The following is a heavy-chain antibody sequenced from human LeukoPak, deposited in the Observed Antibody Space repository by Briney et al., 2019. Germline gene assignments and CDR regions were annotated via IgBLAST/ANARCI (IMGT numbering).Heavy chain of an antibody. V-gene: IGHV1-2*02. CDR1: GYASIAYY. CDR2: INPNSGGT. Sequence: ASVKVSCKASGYASIAYYMHWVRQAPGQGLEWMGWINPNSGGTNYAQKFQGRVTMTRDTSISTAYMELSRLRSDDTAVYYCARVVIRTGDQGWAFGYWGQGTLVTVSS. D-gene: IGHD7-27*01. CDR3: ARVVIRTGDQGWAFGY. J-gene: IGHJ4*02.